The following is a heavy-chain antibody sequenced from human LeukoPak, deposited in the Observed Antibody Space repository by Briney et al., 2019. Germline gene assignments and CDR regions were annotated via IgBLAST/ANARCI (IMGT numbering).Heavy chain of an antibody. CDR3: ARDLRGRGYSSGWYELDAFDI. CDR2: INPSGGST. V-gene: IGHV1-46*03. CDR1: GYTFTSYY. J-gene: IGHJ3*02. D-gene: IGHD6-19*01. Sequence: GASVKVSCKASGYTFTSYYMHWVRQAPGQGLEWTGIINPSGGSTSYVQKFQGRVTMTRDTSTSTVYMELSSLRSEDTAVYYCARDLRGRGYSSGWYELDAFDIWGQGTMVTVSS.